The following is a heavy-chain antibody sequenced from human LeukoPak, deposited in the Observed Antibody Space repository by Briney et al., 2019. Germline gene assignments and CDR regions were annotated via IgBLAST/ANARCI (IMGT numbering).Heavy chain of an antibody. D-gene: IGHD3-9*01. CDR3: ARVVHDRGIRYFDWFPAYYFDY. V-gene: IGHV3-7*01. J-gene: IGHJ4*02. CDR1: GFTFSSYW. CDR2: IKQDGSEK. Sequence: PGGSLRLSCAASGFTFSSYWMSWVRQAPGKGLEWVANIKQDGSEKYYVDSVKGRFTISRDNAKNSLYLQMNSLRAEDTAVYYCARVVHDRGIRYFDWFPAYYFDYWGQGTLVTVSS.